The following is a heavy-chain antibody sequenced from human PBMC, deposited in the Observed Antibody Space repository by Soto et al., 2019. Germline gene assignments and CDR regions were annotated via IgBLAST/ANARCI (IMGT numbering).Heavy chain of an antibody. CDR1: GGSISSYY. Sequence: SETLSLTCTVSGGSISSYYWSWIRQPPGKRLEWIGYIYYSGSTNYSPSLKSRVTISVDTSKNQFSLSLSSVTAADTAVYYCARGHYGGNPNLFDPWGQGTLVTVSS. V-gene: IGHV4-59*01. D-gene: IGHD4-17*01. J-gene: IGHJ5*02. CDR2: IYYSGST. CDR3: ARGHYGGNPNLFDP.